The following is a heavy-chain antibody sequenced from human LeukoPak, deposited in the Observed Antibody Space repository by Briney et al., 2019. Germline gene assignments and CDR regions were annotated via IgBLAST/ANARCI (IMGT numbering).Heavy chain of an antibody. CDR3: ARAGILDILTGSLNWFDP. J-gene: IGHJ5*02. Sequence: GASVKVSCKASGGTFSSYAISWVRQAPGQGLEWMGGIIPIFGTANCAQKFQGRVTITADESTSTAYMELSSLRSEDTAVYYCARAGILDILTGSLNWFDPWGQGTLVTVSS. CDR2: IIPIFGTA. D-gene: IGHD3-9*01. CDR1: GGTFSSYA. V-gene: IGHV1-69*13.